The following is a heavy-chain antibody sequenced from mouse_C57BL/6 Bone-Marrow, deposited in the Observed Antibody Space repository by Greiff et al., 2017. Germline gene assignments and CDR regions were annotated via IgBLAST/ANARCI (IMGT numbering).Heavy chain of an antibody. V-gene: IGHV1-81*01. CDR1: GYTFTSYG. D-gene: IGHD2-4*01. CDR2: SYPRSGNN. J-gene: IGHJ3*01. CDR3: ASYDYDGAY. Sequence: VQLQQSGAELARPGASVKLSCKASGYTFTSYGISWVKQRTGQGLEWIGESYPRSGNNYYNEKFKGKATLTADKSSSTAYMELRSLTSEDSAVYFCASYDYDGAYWGQGTLVTVSA.